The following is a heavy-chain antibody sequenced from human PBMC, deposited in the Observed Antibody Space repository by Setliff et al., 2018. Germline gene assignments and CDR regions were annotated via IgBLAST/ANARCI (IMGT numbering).Heavy chain of an antibody. Sequence: SETLSLTCTVSGDSISSTSYQWGWVRQPPGKGLEWIGSIYYTGTAYYNPSLKSRVTISVDTSKNQFSLKLSSVTAADTAVYYCARDREGDGNYYMDVWGKGTTVTVSS. V-gene: IGHV4-39*02. CDR3: ARDREGDGNYYMDV. CDR1: GDSISSTSYQ. CDR2: IYYTGTA. J-gene: IGHJ6*03. D-gene: IGHD1-1*01.